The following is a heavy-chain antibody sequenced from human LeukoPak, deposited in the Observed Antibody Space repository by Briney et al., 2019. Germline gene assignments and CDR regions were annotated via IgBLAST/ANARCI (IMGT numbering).Heavy chain of an antibody. CDR3: ARDPGYCSSTSCLFDY. CDR2: ISYDGSNK. J-gene: IGHJ4*02. V-gene: IGHV3-30-3*01. D-gene: IGHD2-2*01. CDR1: GFTFSSYA. Sequence: PGRSLRLSCAASGFTFSSYAMHWVRQAPGKGLEWVAVISYDGSNKYYADSVKGRFTISRDNSKNTLYLQMNSLRAEDTAVYYCARDPGYCSSTSCLFDYWGQGTLVTVSS.